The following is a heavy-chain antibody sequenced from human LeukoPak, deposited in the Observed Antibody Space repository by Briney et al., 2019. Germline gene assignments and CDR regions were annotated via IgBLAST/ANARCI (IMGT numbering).Heavy chain of an antibody. J-gene: IGHJ3*02. CDR1: GFTFSSYV. V-gene: IGHV3-33*01. CDR2: IWYDGSNK. Sequence: GGSLRLSCAASGFTFSSYVIHWVRQAPGKGLEGVAVIWYDGSNKYYAESVKGRFTISRDNSKNALYLQMNSLRAEDTAVYYCARGPGSGYYLTAFDIWGQGTMVTVSS. D-gene: IGHD3-22*01. CDR3: ARGPGSGYYLTAFDI.